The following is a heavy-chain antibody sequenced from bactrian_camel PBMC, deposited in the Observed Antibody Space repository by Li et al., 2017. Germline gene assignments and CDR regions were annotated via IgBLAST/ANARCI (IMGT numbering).Heavy chain of an antibody. J-gene: IGHJ4*01. V-gene: IGHV3S25*01. D-gene: IGHD2*01. CDR3: VRDLQGDVGHGY. Sequence: QLVESGGGLVQPGGSLRLSCAASGFTFSSYWMYWVRQAPGKGLEWVSTIRSVGDTTYYSDSVAGRFTISRDNAKNTVYLQMNSLRPEDTAEYYCVRDLQGDVGHGYWGQGTQVTVS. CDR1: GFTFSSYW. CDR2: IRSVGDTT.